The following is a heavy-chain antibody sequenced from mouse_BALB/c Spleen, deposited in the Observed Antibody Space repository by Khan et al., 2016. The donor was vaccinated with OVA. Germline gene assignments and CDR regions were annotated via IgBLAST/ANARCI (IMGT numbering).Heavy chain of an antibody. CDR3: ARNYDYDEGLAY. J-gene: IGHJ3*01. CDR1: GFSLTTYG. D-gene: IGHD2-4*01. V-gene: IGHV2-2*02. CDR2: IWSGRGT. Sequence: QVQLKESGPGLVQPSQRLSITCTVSGFSLTTYGVHWVRQTPGKGLEWLGVIWSGRGTDEKTAYISRRGTSNDSSKCRVFFKMNSRQVNETAIYYCARNYDYDEGLAYWGQGTMVTVSA.